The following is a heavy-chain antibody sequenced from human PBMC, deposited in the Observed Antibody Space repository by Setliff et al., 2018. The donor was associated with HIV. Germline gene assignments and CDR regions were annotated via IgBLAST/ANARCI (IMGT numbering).Heavy chain of an antibody. V-gene: IGHV3-11*04. D-gene: IGHD3-16*02. Sequence: GSLRLSCAASGFDFSAFSMSWIRQTPGKGLEWVSYIGTSDSTIYYADSVKGRFTISRDNAKNSLYLQMNSLRAEDTAVYYCARDKYYDYVWGTYRSPYFDYWGQGALVTVSS. CDR3: ARDKYYDYVWGTYRSPYFDY. CDR1: GFDFSAFS. J-gene: IGHJ4*02. CDR2: IGTSDSTI.